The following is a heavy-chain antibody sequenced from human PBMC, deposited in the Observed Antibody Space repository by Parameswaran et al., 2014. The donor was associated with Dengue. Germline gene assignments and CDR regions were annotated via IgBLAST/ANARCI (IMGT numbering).Heavy chain of an antibody. V-gene: IGHV3-33*01. CDR2: IWYDGSNK. D-gene: IGHD4-11*01. CDR3: ARGASGYSNYHWFDP. Sequence: WIRQPPGKGLEWVAVIWYDGSNKYYADSVKGRFAISRDNSKNTLYLQMNSLRAEDTAVYYCARGASGYSNYHWFDPWGQGTLVTVSS. J-gene: IGHJ5*02.